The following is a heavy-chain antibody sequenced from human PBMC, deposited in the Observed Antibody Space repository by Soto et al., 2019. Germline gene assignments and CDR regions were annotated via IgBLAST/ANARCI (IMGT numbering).Heavy chain of an antibody. CDR2: IIPILGIA. V-gene: IGHV1-69*08. CDR1: GGTFSSYT. J-gene: IGHJ3*02. D-gene: IGHD3-10*01. CDR3: ARDGSGIDAFDI. Sequence: QVQLVQSGAEVKKPGSSVKVSCKASGGTFSSYTISWVRQAPGQGLEWMGRIIPILGIANYAQKFQGRVTITADKSTSTAYMELSSLRSEDTAVYYCARDGSGIDAFDIWGQGTMVTVSS.